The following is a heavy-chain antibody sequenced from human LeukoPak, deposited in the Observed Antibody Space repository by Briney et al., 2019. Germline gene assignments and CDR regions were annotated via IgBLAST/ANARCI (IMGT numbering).Heavy chain of an antibody. D-gene: IGHD6-19*01. CDR1: GGSFSGYY. Sequence: PSETLSLTCAVYGGSFSGYYWSWIRQPPGKGLEWIGEINHSGSTNYNPSLKSRVTMSVDTSKNQFSLKLSSVTAADTAVYYCARGKQWLVPNWFDPWGQGTLVTVSS. V-gene: IGHV4-34*01. CDR3: ARGKQWLVPNWFDP. J-gene: IGHJ5*02. CDR2: INHSGST.